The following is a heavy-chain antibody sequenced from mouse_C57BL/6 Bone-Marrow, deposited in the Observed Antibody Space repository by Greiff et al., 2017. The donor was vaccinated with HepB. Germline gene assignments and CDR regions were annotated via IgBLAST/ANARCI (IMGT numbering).Heavy chain of an antibody. CDR2: ISSGSSTI. Sequence: EVVLVESGGGLVKPGGSLKLSCAASGFTFSDYGMHWVRQAPEKGLEWVAYISSGSSTIYYADTVKGRFTISRDNAKNTLFLQMTSLRSEDTAMYYCARRDYDGDYYAMDYWGQGTSVTVSS. V-gene: IGHV5-17*01. D-gene: IGHD2-4*01. CDR3: ARRDYDGDYYAMDY. CDR1: GFTFSDYG. J-gene: IGHJ4*01.